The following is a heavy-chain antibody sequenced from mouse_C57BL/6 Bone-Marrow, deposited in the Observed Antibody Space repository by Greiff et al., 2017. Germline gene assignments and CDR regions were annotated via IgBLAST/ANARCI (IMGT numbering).Heavy chain of an antibody. CDR3: ASLILWKDDYAMDY. CDR2: IDPSDSYT. Sequence: QVQLQQPGAELVMPGASVKLSCKASGYTFTSYWMHWVKQRPGQGLEWIGEIDPSDSYTNYNQKFKGKSTLTVDKSSSTAYMQLSSLTSEDSAVXDCASLILWKDDYAMDYWGQGTSVTVSS. CDR1: GYTFTSYW. D-gene: IGHD1-1*02. J-gene: IGHJ4*01. V-gene: IGHV1-69*01.